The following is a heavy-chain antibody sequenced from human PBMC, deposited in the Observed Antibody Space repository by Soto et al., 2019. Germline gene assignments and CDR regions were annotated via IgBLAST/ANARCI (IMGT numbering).Heavy chain of an antibody. Sequence: QVQLVQSGAEVKKPGSSVKVSCKASGGTFSSYAISWVRQAPGQGLEWMGGIIPIFGTADYAQKFQGRVTITADESTSTGDMEVSSLGSEDTAVYYGARGITGTVGYYYGMDVWGQGTTVTVSS. V-gene: IGHV1-69*12. CDR3: ARGITGTVGYYYGMDV. CDR1: GGTFSSYA. CDR2: IIPIFGTA. J-gene: IGHJ6*02. D-gene: IGHD1-20*01.